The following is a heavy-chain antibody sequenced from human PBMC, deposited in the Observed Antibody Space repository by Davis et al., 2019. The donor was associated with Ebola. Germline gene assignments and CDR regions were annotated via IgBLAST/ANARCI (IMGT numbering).Heavy chain of an antibody. V-gene: IGHV1-69*04. D-gene: IGHD5-12*01. CDR1: GGTFSSYA. CDR2: IIPILGIA. CDR3: ASHARGYSGHDLGDY. J-gene: IGHJ4*02. Sequence: SSVKVSCKASGGTFSSYAISWVRQAPGQGLEWMGRIIPILGIANYAQKFQGRVTITADKSTSTAYMELGSLRSEDTAVYYCASHARGYSGHDLGDYWGQGTLVTVSS.